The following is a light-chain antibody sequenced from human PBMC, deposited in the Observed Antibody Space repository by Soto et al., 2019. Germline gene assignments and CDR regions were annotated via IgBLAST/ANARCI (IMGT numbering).Light chain of an antibody. CDR3: SSYTTTTSQWV. CDR1: ISDFVSYNY. Sequence: QSALTQPASVSGSPGQSITISCTGTISDFVSYNYVSWYQQHPGKAPKLLIYDVSNRPSGVSNRFSGSKSGNAASLTISGLQTEDEADYYCSSYTTTTSQWVFGGGTKVTVL. CDR2: DVS. V-gene: IGLV2-14*01. J-gene: IGLJ3*02.